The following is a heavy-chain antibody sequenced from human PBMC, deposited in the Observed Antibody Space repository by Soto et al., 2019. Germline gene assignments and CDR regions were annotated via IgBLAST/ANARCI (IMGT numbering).Heavy chain of an antibody. CDR2: IYWDDDE. J-gene: IGHJ6*02. V-gene: IGHV2-5*02. CDR1: GFSPNTGGVG. Sequence: ITLKESGPPLVKPTQTLTLTCTFSGFSPNTGGVGVGWVRQPRGKAMEWLALIYWDDDERYRPSLRSRLNITKDTINNQVVLTMTNMDPEDTATYYCVRNWRYYGGDYYYGMDARGQGTTVTVSS. CDR3: VRNWRYYGGDYYYGMDA. D-gene: IGHD3-10*01.